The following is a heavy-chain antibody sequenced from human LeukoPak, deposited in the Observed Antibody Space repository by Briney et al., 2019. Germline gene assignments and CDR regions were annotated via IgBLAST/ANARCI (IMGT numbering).Heavy chain of an antibody. CDR1: GFTFTNYV. CDR3: VNGDQSSWYRTLLY. D-gene: IGHD6-13*01. CDR2: ISSNGGST. Sequence: PGGSLRLSCAASGFTFTNYVMNWVRQAPGKGLEYVSAISSNGGSTYYADSVKGRFTISRDNSKNTLYLQMSSLITEDTAVYYCVNGDQSSWYRTLLYWGQGTLVTVSS. J-gene: IGHJ4*02. V-gene: IGHV3-64D*06.